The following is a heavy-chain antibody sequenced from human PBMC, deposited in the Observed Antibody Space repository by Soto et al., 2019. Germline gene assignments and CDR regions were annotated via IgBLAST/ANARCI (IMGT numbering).Heavy chain of an antibody. D-gene: IGHD3-22*01. V-gene: IGHV3-48*02. CDR3: ARVGNSGYYPHYHDNYVMDV. CDR1: GFSFTIYS. Sequence: EVQLVESGGGLVQPGGSLRLSCAASGFSFTIYSMNWVRQAPGKRLEWVSYISTSSCTIYYADSVKGRFTVSRDNAKNALYLQMNSLRDEDTAVYYCARVGNSGYYPHYHDNYVMDVWGQGTTVTVSS. CDR2: ISTSSCTI. J-gene: IGHJ6*02.